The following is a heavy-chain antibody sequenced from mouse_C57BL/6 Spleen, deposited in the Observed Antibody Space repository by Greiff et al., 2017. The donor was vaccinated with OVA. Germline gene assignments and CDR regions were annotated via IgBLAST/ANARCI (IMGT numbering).Heavy chain of an antibody. Sequence: VQLKQSGPELVKPGASVKISCKASGYSFTGYYMNWVKQSPEKSLEWIGEINPSTGGTTYNQKFKAKATLTVDKSSSTAYMQLKSLTSEDSAVYYCAREGQLRTFAYWGQGTLVTVSA. CDR3: AREGQLRTFAY. CDR1: GYSFTGYY. J-gene: IGHJ3*01. D-gene: IGHD3-2*02. V-gene: IGHV1-42*01. CDR2: INPSTGGT.